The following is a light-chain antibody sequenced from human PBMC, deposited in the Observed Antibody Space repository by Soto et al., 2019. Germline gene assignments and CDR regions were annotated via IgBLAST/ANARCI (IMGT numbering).Light chain of an antibody. CDR2: EAS. CDR1: QSVYSGY. Sequence: IVLTQSPGTLSLSPGERATLSCRASQSVYSGYVAWYQQKPDQAPKLLIYEASIRATGIPDRFSGSGSGTDFTLTISRLEPEDFAVYYCQQYGSAAPWTFGQGTRVDFK. V-gene: IGKV3-20*01. J-gene: IGKJ1*01. CDR3: QQYGSAAPWT.